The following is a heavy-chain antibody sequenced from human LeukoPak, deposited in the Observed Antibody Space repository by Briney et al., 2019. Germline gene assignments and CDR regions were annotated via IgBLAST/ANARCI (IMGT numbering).Heavy chain of an antibody. V-gene: IGHV3-7*01. D-gene: IGHD3-10*01. CDR3: ARDPMVRGAIVVTCLDC. Sequence: GGSLRLSCATSGFTFSSNWMSWVRHVPGRGLDWVANIKPDGSAEYYAASVKGRFTVSRDNAKNSLYLQMNSLRAEDTAVYYCARDPMVRGAIVVTCLDCWGQGTLVTVSS. CDR2: IKPDGSAE. J-gene: IGHJ4*02. CDR1: GFTFSSNW.